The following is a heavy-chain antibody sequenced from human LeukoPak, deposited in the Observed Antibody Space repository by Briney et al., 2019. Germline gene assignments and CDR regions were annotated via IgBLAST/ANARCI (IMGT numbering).Heavy chain of an antibody. J-gene: IGHJ6*02. CDR3: ARVWGSGWPLYYYYYGMDV. D-gene: IGHD6-19*01. CDR1: GYTLISYG. Sequence: ASVKVSCKASGYTLISYGISWVRQAPGQGLEWMGWISAYNDNTNYAQKLQGRVTMTTDTSTSTAYMELRSLRSDDTAVYYCARVWGSGWPLYYYYYGMDVWGQGTTVTVSS. V-gene: IGHV1-18*01. CDR2: ISAYNDNT.